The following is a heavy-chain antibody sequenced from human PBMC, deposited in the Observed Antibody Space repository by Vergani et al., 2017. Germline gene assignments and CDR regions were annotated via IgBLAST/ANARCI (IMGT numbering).Heavy chain of an antibody. Sequence: EVQLVESGGDLAQPGGSLTLSCVAYGLVFSDYTMSWVRQAPGRGLEWVSIISGSATGGVTYVADSVKGRFTISRDISKNTLFLHMNSLRPEDTAVYYCAKVGRSEVAGTFGAFDIWGQGTMVTVSS. CDR2: ISGSATGGVT. CDR1: GLVFSDYT. D-gene: IGHD6-19*01. J-gene: IGHJ3*02. V-gene: IGHV3-23*04. CDR3: AKVGRSEVAGTFGAFDI.